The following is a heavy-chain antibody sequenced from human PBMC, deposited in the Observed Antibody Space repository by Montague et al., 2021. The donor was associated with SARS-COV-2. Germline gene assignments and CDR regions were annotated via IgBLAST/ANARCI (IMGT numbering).Heavy chain of an antibody. CDR1: GESMNSEHW. CDR3: ASHIGWQQLST. D-gene: IGHD6-13*01. V-gene: IGHV4-4*02. Sequence: SETLSLTCTVSGESMNSEHWWRWLRQPPGKRLAWIVETHRWGRTNYTPSLRGRVSILLDNSKNQFFLLLTSATAADTAMYYCASHIGWQQLSTWGQGTLVSVSS. CDR2: THRWGRT. J-gene: IGHJ4*02.